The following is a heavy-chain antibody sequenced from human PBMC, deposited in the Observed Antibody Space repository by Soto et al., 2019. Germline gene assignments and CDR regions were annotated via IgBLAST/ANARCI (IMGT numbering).Heavy chain of an antibody. V-gene: IGHV4-34*01. CDR3: ARRAPSGYSSSWFRGNAFDI. D-gene: IGHD6-13*01. J-gene: IGHJ3*02. CDR2: INHSGRT. CDR1: GGSFSDYY. Sequence: PPETLSLTCAVYGGSFSDYYWSWIRQPPGKGLEWIGEINHSGRTNYNPSLKSRVTISVDTSKNQFSLKLTSVTAADTAVYYCARRAPSGYSSSWFRGNAFDIWGQGPMVT.